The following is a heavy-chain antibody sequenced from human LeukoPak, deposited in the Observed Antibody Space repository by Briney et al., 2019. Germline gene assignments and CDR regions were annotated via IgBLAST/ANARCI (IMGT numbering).Heavy chain of an antibody. CDR2: ITAYNGNT. Sequence: ASVKVSCKASGYTFTSYGIIWVRQAPGQGLEWMGWITAYNGNTNYAQKLQGRVTLTTDTSTSTACMELRSLRSDDTAVYYCAREHITIFGVEPGAFDIWGQGTMVTVSS. CDR3: AREHITIFGVEPGAFDI. CDR1: GYTFTSYG. J-gene: IGHJ3*02. D-gene: IGHD3-3*01. V-gene: IGHV1-18*01.